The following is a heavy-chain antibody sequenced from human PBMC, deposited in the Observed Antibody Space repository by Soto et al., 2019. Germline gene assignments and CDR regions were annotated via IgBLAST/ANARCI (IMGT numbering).Heavy chain of an antibody. CDR3: ARDRITIFGVVIGKVYGMDV. D-gene: IGHD3-3*01. CDR2: INPSGGST. CDR1: GYTFPSYY. J-gene: IGHJ6*02. V-gene: IGHV1-46*01. Sequence: QVQLVQSGAEVKKPGASVKVSCKASGYTFPSYYMHWVRQAPGQGLEWMGIINPSGGSTRYAQKFQGRVTMTRDTSTSTVYMELSSLRSEDTAVYYCARDRITIFGVVIGKVYGMDVWGQGTTVTVSS.